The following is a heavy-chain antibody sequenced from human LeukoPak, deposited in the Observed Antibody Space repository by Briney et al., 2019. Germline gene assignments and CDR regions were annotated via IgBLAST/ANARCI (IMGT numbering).Heavy chain of an antibody. J-gene: IGHJ6*02. CDR3: ARDRPSGYSSGWYVGGPYYYYYGMDV. CDR2: ISGSGGST. Sequence: GGSLRLSCAASGFTFSSYAMSWVRQAPGKGLEWVSAISGSGGSTYYADSVKGRFTISRDNSKNTLYLQMNRLRAEDTAVYYCARDRPSGYSSGWYVGGPYYYYYGMDVWGQGTTVTVSS. V-gene: IGHV3-23*01. D-gene: IGHD6-19*01. CDR1: GFTFSSYA.